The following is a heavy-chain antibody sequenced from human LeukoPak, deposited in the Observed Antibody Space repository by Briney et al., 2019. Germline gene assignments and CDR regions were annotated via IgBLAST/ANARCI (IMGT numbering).Heavy chain of an antibody. CDR3: ATKGSDDSSGSYFYGMDV. D-gene: IGHD3-22*01. CDR2: FDPEDGET. CDR1: GYTLTELS. V-gene: IGHV1-24*01. J-gene: IGHJ6*02. Sequence: ASVKVSFNVSGYTLTELSMHWVRQAPGKGLEWMGGFDPEDGETTYAQRFQGRVTLTEDTSTDTAYMELSSLRSEDTAVYYCATKGSDDSSGSYFYGMDVWGQGTTVTVSS.